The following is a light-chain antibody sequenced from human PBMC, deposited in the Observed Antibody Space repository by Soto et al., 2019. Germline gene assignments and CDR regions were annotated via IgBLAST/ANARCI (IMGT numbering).Light chain of an antibody. CDR1: QSVSSSY. CDR2: DAS. CDR3: QQYGSSPLYT. Sequence: EIVLTQSPGTLSLSPGERATLSCRTSQSVSSSYLAWYQQKPGQAPRLLIYDASSRATGIPDMFSGSGSGTDFTLTISRLEPEDFAVYYCQQYGSSPLYTFGQGTKLEIK. V-gene: IGKV3-20*01. J-gene: IGKJ2*01.